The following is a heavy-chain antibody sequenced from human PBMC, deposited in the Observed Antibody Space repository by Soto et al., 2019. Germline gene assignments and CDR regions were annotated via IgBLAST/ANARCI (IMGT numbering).Heavy chain of an antibody. CDR3: ASISPGGNYFDY. CDR2: IYYSGST. D-gene: IGHD2-15*01. Sequence: QVQLQESGPGLVKPSQTLSLTCTVSGGSISSGGYYWSWIRQHPGKGLEWIGYIYYSGSTYYIPSHKSRVTISVDTSKNQLSLKLSSVTAADTAVYYCASISPGGNYFDYWGQGTMVTVSS. V-gene: IGHV4-31*03. CDR1: GGSISSGGYY. J-gene: IGHJ4*02.